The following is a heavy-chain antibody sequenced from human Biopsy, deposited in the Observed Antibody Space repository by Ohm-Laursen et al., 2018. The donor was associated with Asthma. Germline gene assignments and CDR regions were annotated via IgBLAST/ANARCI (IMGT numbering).Heavy chain of an antibody. CDR1: GFTFGDYC. V-gene: IGHV3-7*01. D-gene: IGHD3-3*01. CDR2: IKHDGSEK. CDR3: ARTFHFWSPYHAEHYQL. J-gene: IGHJ1*01. Sequence: SLRLSCAAPGFTFGDYCMSWARQVPGQGLEWVANIKHDGSEKSHVDSLKGRFTISRDNAKNLLFLQMNSLRAEDTAVYYCARTFHFWSPYHAEHYQLWGQGTLVTVSS.